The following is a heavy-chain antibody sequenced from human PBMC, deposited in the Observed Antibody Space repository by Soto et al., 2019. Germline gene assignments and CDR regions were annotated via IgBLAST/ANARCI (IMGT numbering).Heavy chain of an antibody. V-gene: IGHV3-30*04. CDR1: GFTFSRHA. CDR3: AKDVGFRGLHRWIDP. J-gene: IGHJ5*02. D-gene: IGHD3-10*01. CDR2: ISYDGNDQ. Sequence: GGSLRLSCSASGFTFSRHAMHWVRQAPGKGLEWVAVISYDGNDQYYADSVKGRFTISRDNSKNTLYLQIDSLRIDDTAVYYCAKDVGFRGLHRWIDPWGQGTLVTVSS.